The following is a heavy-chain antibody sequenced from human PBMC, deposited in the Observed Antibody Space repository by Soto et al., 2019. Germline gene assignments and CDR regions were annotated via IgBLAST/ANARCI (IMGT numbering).Heavy chain of an antibody. CDR3: ARDPARGMDV. Sequence: QVQLVQSGAEVKKPGASVKVSCKASGYTFTSYYMHWVRQAPGQGLEWMGIINPSGGSTSYAQKFQGSVTMTRDTSTSTVYMELSSMRSEDTAVYYCARDPARGMDVWGQGTTVTVSS. J-gene: IGHJ6*02. V-gene: IGHV1-46*01. CDR1: GYTFTSYY. CDR2: INPSGGST.